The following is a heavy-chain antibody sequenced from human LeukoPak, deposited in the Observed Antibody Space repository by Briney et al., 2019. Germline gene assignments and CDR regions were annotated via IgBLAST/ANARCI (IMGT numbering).Heavy chain of an antibody. D-gene: IGHD2-2*02. CDR1: GFTFSNYA. V-gene: IGHV3-30*18. CDR3: AKDEVGRYCSSTSCYSRFDY. CDR2: ISFAGNGE. Sequence: PGGSLRLSCAASGFTFSNYAMHWVRQAAGKGLEWVAVISFAGNGEFYADSVKGRFAISRDNSKNTLYLQMNSLRTEDTAMYYRAKDEVGRYCSSTSCYSRFDYWGQGTLVTVSS. J-gene: IGHJ4*02.